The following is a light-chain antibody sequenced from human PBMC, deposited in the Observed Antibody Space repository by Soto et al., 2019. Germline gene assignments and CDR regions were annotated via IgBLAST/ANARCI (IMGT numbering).Light chain of an antibody. CDR2: GAS. V-gene: IGKV3-15*01. CDR3: QQYNTWPLT. CDR1: QSVSSN. Sequence: EIVMTQSPATLSVSPGERATLSCRASQSVSSNLAWYQQKPGQAPRLLICGASTRATGIPARFSGSGSGTEFTLTISSLQSEDFAVYYCQQYNTWPLTFGGGTKLEIK. J-gene: IGKJ4*01.